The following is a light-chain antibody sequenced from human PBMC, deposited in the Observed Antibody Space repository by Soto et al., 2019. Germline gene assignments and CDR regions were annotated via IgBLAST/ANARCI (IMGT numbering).Light chain of an antibody. CDR1: QSVSSNY. J-gene: IGKJ1*01. CDR2: LAS. V-gene: IGKV3-20*01. CDR3: QQCRSSPWT. Sequence: EIVLTQSPGTLSLSPGEGATLSCRASQSVSSNYLAWYQQKTGQTPRLLIYLASSRAPGIPDRFSGSGSGTHFTLTISRVEPEDFAVYYWQQCRSSPWTFGQGTKVEIK.